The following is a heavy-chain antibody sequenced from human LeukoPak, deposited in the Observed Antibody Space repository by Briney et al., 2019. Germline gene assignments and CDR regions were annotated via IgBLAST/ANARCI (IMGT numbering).Heavy chain of an antibody. CDR1: GFTFSSYS. J-gene: IGHJ4*02. CDR2: ISSSGTTI. D-gene: IGHD7-27*01. V-gene: IGHV3-21*01. Sequence: GGSLRLSCAASGFTFSSYSMIWVRQAPGKGLEWVSSISSSGTTIYYADSVKGRFTISRDNAKNSLYLQMNSLTVEDTAVYYCAGDWGPGYSYYWGQGTLVTVSS. CDR3: AGDWGPGYSYY.